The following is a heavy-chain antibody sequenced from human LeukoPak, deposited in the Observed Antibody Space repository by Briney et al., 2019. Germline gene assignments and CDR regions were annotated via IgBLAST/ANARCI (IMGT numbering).Heavy chain of an antibody. V-gene: IGHV1-18*01. CDR3: ARDVYCSGGSCYRTPFDY. J-gene: IGHJ4*02. CDR1: GYTFTSYG. CDR2: ISAYNGNT. Sequence: ASVKVSCKASGYTFTSYGISWVRQAPGQGLEWMGWISAYNGNTNYAQKLQGRVTMTTDTSTSTAYMEMRSLRSDDTAVYYCARDVYCSGGSCYRTPFDYWGQGTLVTVSS. D-gene: IGHD2-15*01.